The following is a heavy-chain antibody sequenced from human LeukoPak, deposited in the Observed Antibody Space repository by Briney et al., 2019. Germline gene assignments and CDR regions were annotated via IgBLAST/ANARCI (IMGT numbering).Heavy chain of an antibody. Sequence: SETLSLTCAVSGGSISSSNWWSWVRQPPGKGLEWIGEIYHSGSTNYNPSLKSRVTISVDKSKNQFSLKLSSVTAADTAVYYCASGGYCSSTSCYTGDSWFDPWGQGTLVTVSS. CDR2: IYHSGST. CDR1: GGSISSSNW. CDR3: ASGGYCSSTSCYTGDSWFDP. J-gene: IGHJ5*02. D-gene: IGHD2-2*02. V-gene: IGHV4-4*02.